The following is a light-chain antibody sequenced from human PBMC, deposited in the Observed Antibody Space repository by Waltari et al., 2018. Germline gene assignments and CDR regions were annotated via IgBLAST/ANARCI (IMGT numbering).Light chain of an antibody. Sequence: SYDLTQSPSVSVSPRLTANTTCSGDKLGDKFVSWYQQRPGQSPRLVIYQDKRRPTGIPERFSGSNSENTATLIISGTQPIDEADYYCQAWDSRTVVVFGGGTKLTVL. CDR3: QAWDSRTVVV. V-gene: IGLV3-1*01. CDR1: KLGDKF. J-gene: IGLJ3*02. CDR2: QDK.